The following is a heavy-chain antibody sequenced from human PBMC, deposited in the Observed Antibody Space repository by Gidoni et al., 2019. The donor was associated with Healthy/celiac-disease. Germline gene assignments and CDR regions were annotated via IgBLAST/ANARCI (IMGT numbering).Heavy chain of an antibody. CDR1: GGSISSYY. Sequence: QVQLQESGPGLVKPSETLSLTCTVSGGSISSYYWSWIRQPAGKGLEWIGRIYTSGSTNYNPSLKSRVTMSVDTSKNQFSLKLSSVTAADTAVYYCARDQGYYDSSGYYYNWFDPWGQGTLVTVSS. V-gene: IGHV4-4*07. J-gene: IGHJ5*02. CDR2: IYTSGST. CDR3: ARDQGYYDSSGYYYNWFDP. D-gene: IGHD3-22*01.